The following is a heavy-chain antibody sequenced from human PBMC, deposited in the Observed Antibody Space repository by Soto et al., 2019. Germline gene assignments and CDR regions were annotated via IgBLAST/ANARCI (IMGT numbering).Heavy chain of an antibody. CDR3: AKDRRLGMKQEDAFDI. Sequence: GSLRLSCAASGFTFSSYGMHWVRQAPGKGLEWVAVISYDGSNKYYADSVKGRFTISRDNSKNTLYLQMNSLRAEDTAVYYCAKDRRLGMKQEDAFDIWGQGTMVTVSS. CDR2: ISYDGSNK. D-gene: IGHD7-27*01. CDR1: GFTFSSYG. J-gene: IGHJ3*02. V-gene: IGHV3-30*18.